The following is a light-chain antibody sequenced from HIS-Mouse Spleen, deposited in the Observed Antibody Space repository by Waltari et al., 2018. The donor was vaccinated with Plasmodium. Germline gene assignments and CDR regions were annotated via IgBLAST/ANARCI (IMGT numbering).Light chain of an antibody. CDR2: DVS. J-gene: IGLJ1*01. CDR1: SSDVGGCNS. CDR3: CSYAGSYTYV. V-gene: IGLV2-11*01. Sequence: QSALPQPRSVSGSPGQSVTISCTGTSSDVGGCNSVSWYQQHPGKAPKLMIYDVSKRPSGVPDRFSGSKSGNTASLTISGLQAEDEADYYCCSYAGSYTYVFGTGTKVTVL.